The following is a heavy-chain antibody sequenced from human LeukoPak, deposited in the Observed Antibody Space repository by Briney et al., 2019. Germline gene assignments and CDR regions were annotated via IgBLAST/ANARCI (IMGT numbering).Heavy chain of an antibody. D-gene: IGHD5-12*01. CDR2: ISAYNGNT. J-gene: IGHJ4*02. CDR3: ARVRYSGYDGLDY. CDR1: GYTFTSYG. V-gene: IGHV1-18*01. Sequence: ASVKVSCKASGYTFTSYGISWVRQAPGQGLEWMGWISAYNGNTNYAQKLQGRVTMTTDTSTSTPYMELRSLRSDDTAVYYCARVRYSGYDGLDYWGQGTLVTVSS.